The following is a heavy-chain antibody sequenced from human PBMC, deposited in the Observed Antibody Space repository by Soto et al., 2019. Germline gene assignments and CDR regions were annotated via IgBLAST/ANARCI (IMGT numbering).Heavy chain of an antibody. CDR1: GYTFTSYA. D-gene: IGHD2-15*01. CDR2: INAGNGNT. V-gene: IGHV1-3*01. Sequence: ASVKVSCKASGYTFTSYAMHWVRQAPGQRLEWMGWINAGNGNTKYSQKFQGRVTITRDTSASTAYMELSSLRSEDTAVYYCARRKGDVNVVAVPSDAFDIWGQGTMVTVSS. J-gene: IGHJ3*02. CDR3: ARRKGDVNVVAVPSDAFDI.